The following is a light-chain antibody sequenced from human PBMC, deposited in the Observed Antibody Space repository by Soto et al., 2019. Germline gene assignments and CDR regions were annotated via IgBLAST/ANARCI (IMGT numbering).Light chain of an antibody. CDR3: QSYDSSNHAV. V-gene: IGLV6-57*04. CDR2: EDN. Sequence: NFMLTQPHSVSESPGKTVTISCTRSSGSIASNYVQWYQQRPGSAPTTVIYEDNQRPSGVPDRFSGSIDSSSNSASLTISGLKTEDEDDYYCQSYDSSNHAVFGGGTQLTVL. J-gene: IGLJ7*01. CDR1: SGSIASNY.